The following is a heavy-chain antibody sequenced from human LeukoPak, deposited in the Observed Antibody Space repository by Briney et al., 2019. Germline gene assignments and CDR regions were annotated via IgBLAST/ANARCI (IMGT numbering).Heavy chain of an antibody. Sequence: SETLSLTCAISGGSFSGYFWSWIRQPPGKELEWIGEINHRGNTDYNPSLESRVAISVDSSKSQFPLQLSSVTAADTAVYYCARESFHYDRAFDYWGQGSLVTVSS. V-gene: IGHV4-34*01. CDR3: ARESFHYDRAFDY. D-gene: IGHD3-10*02. J-gene: IGHJ4*02. CDR1: GGSFSGYF. CDR2: INHRGNT.